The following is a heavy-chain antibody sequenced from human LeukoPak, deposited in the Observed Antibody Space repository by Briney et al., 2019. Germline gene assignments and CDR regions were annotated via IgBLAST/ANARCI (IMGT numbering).Heavy chain of an antibody. CDR1: GYTFTSYG. Sequence: ASVKVSCKASGYTFTSYGISWVRQAPGQGLEWMGWISAYNGNTNYAQKLQGRVTMTTDTSTSTAYMELRSLRSEDTAVYYCARDGLLYGDLKGDFDYWGQGTLVTVSS. CDR2: ISAYNGNT. V-gene: IGHV1-18*01. J-gene: IGHJ4*02. D-gene: IGHD4-17*01. CDR3: ARDGLLYGDLKGDFDY.